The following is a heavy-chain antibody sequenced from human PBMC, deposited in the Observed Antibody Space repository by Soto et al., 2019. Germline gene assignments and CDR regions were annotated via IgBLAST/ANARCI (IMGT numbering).Heavy chain of an antibody. Sequence: ASMKVSCKASGYTFTGYYMHWVRQAPGQGLEWMGWINPNSGGTNYAQKFQGRVTMTRDTSISTAYMELSRLRSDDTAVYYCARGFYDFWSGYWPDWFDPWGQGTLVTVSS. D-gene: IGHD3-3*01. CDR2: INPNSGGT. J-gene: IGHJ5*02. CDR3: ARGFYDFWSGYWPDWFDP. V-gene: IGHV1-2*02. CDR1: GYTFTGYY.